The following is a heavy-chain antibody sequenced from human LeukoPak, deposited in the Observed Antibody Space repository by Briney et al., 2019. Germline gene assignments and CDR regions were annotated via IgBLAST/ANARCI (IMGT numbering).Heavy chain of an antibody. V-gene: IGHV3-30*04. D-gene: IGHD3-22*01. J-gene: IGHJ4*02. CDR2: ISYDGSNK. CDR3: VCDFYGNSGYYHFRFAY. Sequence: GRSLRLSCAASGFTFSSYAMHWVRQAPGKGLEWVTVISYDGSNKYYADSVKGRFTISRDNSKNTLYLQMNSLRAEDTAVYYFVCDFYGNSGYYHFRFAYWGQGTLVTVSS. CDR1: GFTFSSYA.